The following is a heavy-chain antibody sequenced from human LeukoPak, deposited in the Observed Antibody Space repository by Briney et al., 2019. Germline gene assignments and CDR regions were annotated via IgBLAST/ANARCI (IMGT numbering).Heavy chain of an antibody. V-gene: IGHV3-30*03. J-gene: IGHJ4*02. Sequence: GRSLRLSCAASGFTFSSYGMHWVRQAPGKGLEWVAVISYDGSKKYYADSVKGRFTISRDNSKNTLYLQMNSLRAEDTAVYYRAVSSGYYYSRFGYWGQGTLVTVSS. CDR1: GFTFSSYG. CDR2: ISYDGSKK. D-gene: IGHD3-22*01. CDR3: AVSSGYYYSRFGY.